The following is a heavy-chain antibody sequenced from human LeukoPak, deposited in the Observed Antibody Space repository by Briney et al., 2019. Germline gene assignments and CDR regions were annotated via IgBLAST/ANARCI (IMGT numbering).Heavy chain of an antibody. Sequence: GGSLRLSCAASGFTFSDYYMSWIRQAPGKGLEWVSYISSSGSTIYYADSVKGRFTISRDNAKNSLYLQVNSLRAEDTAVYYCARGYYDFWSGYPFDYWGQGTLVTVSS. CDR1: GFTFSDYY. CDR3: ARGYYDFWSGYPFDY. V-gene: IGHV3-11*04. D-gene: IGHD3-3*01. J-gene: IGHJ4*02. CDR2: ISSSGSTI.